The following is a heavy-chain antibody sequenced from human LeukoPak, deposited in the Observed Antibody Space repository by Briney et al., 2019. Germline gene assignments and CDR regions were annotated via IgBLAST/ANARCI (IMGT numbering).Heavy chain of an antibody. CDR2: ISSDGRTQ. D-gene: IGHD1-26*01. CDR3: AKEEGWGVNSFDM. V-gene: IGHV3-30*18. CDR1: GFSFSNYG. Sequence: PGRSLRLSCAASGFSFSNYGMNWVRQAPGKGPEWVAIISSDGRTQIYADSVKGRFTISRDNLKNTLNLQMNYLEAEDTAVYYCAKEEGWGVNSFDMWGQGTMVTVSS. J-gene: IGHJ3*02.